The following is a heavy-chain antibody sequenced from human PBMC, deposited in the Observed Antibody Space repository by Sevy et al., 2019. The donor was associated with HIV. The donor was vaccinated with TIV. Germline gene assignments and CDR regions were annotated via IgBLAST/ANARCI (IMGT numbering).Heavy chain of an antibody. J-gene: IGHJ4*02. CDR2: ISGSSSYI. Sequence: GGSLRLSCAASGFIFSTDTMSWVLQAPGKGLEWVSSISGSSSYIYYADSVKGRFTISRDNAKNSLYLQMNSLRVEDTAVYYCARAALYYYSSGYYYWGQGTLVTVSS. CDR3: ARAALYYYSSGYYY. D-gene: IGHD3-22*01. V-gene: IGHV3-21*01. CDR1: GFIFSTDT.